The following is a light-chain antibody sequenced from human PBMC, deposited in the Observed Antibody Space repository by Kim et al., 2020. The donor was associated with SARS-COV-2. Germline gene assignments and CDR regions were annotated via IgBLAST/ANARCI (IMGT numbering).Light chain of an antibody. CDR3: QAWDSSIVV. J-gene: IGLJ2*01. CDR1: KLGDKY. Sequence: SVSPGHTASITCSGDKLGDKYVCWYQQKPGQSPVMVIYEDSKRPSGIPERFSGSNSGNTATLTISGTQATDEADYYCQAWDSSIVVFGGGTQLTVL. V-gene: IGLV3-1*01. CDR2: EDS.